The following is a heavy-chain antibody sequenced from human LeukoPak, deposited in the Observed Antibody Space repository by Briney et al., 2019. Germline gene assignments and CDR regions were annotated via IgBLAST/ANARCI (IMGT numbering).Heavy chain of an antibody. Sequence: ASVKVSCKASGYMFTIYGISWVRQAPGQGVEWMGWISVHNGNTKYAQKFQGRVTVTTDTSTSTAYMELRSLRSDDTAVYYCARARNPLDYYYYMDVWGKGTTVTVS. V-gene: IGHV1-18*01. J-gene: IGHJ6*03. CDR2: ISVHNGNT. CDR3: ARARNPLDYYYYMDV. CDR1: GYMFTIYG.